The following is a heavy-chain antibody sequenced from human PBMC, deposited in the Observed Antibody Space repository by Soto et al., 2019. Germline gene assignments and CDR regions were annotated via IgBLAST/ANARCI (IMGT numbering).Heavy chain of an antibody. CDR2: INHSGST. CDR3: ARGGLRYSSGWSSFFAY. D-gene: IGHD6-19*01. Sequence: SETLSLTCAVYGGSFSGYYLSWIRQPPGKGLEWIGEINHSGSTNYNPSLKSRVTISVDTSKNQFSLKLSSVTAADTAVYYCARGGLRYSSGWSSFFAYWGQGTLVTVS. CDR1: GGSFSGYY. J-gene: IGHJ4*02. V-gene: IGHV4-34*01.